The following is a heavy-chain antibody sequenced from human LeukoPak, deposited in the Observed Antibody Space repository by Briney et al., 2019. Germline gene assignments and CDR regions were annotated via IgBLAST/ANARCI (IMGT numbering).Heavy chain of an antibody. D-gene: IGHD6-19*01. CDR1: GGSINNYY. CDR3: ATEVGQWLVRT. CDR2: IYSTGTT. V-gene: IGHV4-4*07. J-gene: IGHJ4*02. Sequence: PSETLSLTCSVSGGSINNYYWNWIRQPAGKGLEWIGRIYSTGTTNYNPSLKSRVTMSVDTSKNQFSLKLTSVTAADTAVYYCATEVGQWLVRTWGQGTLVTVSS.